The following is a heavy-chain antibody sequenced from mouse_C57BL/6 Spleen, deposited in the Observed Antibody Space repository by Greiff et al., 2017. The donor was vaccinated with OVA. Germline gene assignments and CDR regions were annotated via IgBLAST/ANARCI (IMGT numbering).Heavy chain of an antibody. CDR1: GYTFNRDW. CDR2: IHPNRFST. CDR3: ARYDSGGFAY. V-gene: IGHV1-64*01. Sequence: QVQLQQPGAELVKPGASGKVACKASGYTFNRDWRNGVKQRPGQGLEGIGMIHPNRFSTNYNEKFKSKATLTVDKSSSTAYMQLSSLTSEDSAVYYCARYDSGGFAYWGQGTLVTVSA. J-gene: IGHJ3*01. D-gene: IGHD2-13*01.